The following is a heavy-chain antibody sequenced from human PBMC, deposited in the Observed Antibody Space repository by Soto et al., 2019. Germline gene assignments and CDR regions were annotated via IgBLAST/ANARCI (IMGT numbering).Heavy chain of an antibody. CDR3: ARHDGFSSGWIIDY. V-gene: IGHV4-30-4*08. CDR1: GGSISSDDYY. Sequence: SETLSLTCTVSGGSISSDDYYWSWIRQHPGKGLEWIGYIYYSGSTYYNPSLKSRVTISVDTSNNQLSLKLRSVTAADTAVYYCARHDGFSSGWIIDYWGHGTLVTVSS. D-gene: IGHD6-19*01. CDR2: IYYSGST. J-gene: IGHJ4*01.